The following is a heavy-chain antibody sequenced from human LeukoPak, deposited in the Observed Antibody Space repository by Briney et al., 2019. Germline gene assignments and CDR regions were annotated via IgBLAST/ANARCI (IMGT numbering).Heavy chain of an antibody. CDR1: GFTVSSNY. CDR3: ARGCQYCSGTSCYVGRYYGMDV. CDR2: TYSGRIT. Sequence: PGGSLRLSCAASGFTVSSNYMRWVRQAPGTGLEWASVTYSGRITCYPDSVKGRFTISSDKSKNTLYLKRSSLRAEDTAVYYCARGCQYCSGTSCYVGRYYGMDVWGKGNTVTVSS. V-gene: IGHV3-53*01. J-gene: IGHJ6*04. D-gene: IGHD2-2*01.